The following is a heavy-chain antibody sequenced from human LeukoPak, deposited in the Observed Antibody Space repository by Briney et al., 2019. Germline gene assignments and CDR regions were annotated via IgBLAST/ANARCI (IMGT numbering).Heavy chain of an antibody. D-gene: IGHD6-19*01. CDR2: IYYSEST. J-gene: IGHJ4*02. V-gene: IGHV4-59*01. CDR3: ARAGSGWSFDY. Sequence: PSETLSLTCSVSGDSISSYYWSWIRQPPGKALEWIGYIYYSESTNYNPSLKSRVTISVDTSKNQFSLNLRSVTAADTAVYYCARAGSGWSFDYWGQGTLVTVSS. CDR1: GDSISSYY.